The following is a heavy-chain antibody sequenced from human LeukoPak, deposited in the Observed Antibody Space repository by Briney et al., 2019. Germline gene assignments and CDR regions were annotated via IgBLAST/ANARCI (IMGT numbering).Heavy chain of an antibody. CDR1: GGSISSYY. CDR3: ARGPRTNYDSSGYPQYYFDY. Sequence: PSETLSLTCTVSGGSISSYYWSWIRQPPGKGLEWIGYIYYSGSTNYNPSLKGRVTISVDTSKNQFSLKLSSVTAADTAVYYCARGPRTNYDSSGYPQYYFDYWGQGTLVTVSS. CDR2: IYYSGST. D-gene: IGHD3-22*01. J-gene: IGHJ4*02. V-gene: IGHV4-59*01.